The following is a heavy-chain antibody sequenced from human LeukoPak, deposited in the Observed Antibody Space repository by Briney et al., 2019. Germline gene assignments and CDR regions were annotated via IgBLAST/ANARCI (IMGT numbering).Heavy chain of an antibody. Sequence: GSLRLSCAASGFSFRGYTMHWVRQVPERGLEWVSLISWNGVTTYYRDSVKGRFTISRDDSKNSLYLQMNSLTSEDSALYYCAASDGEQQLALWGQGTLVTVSS. J-gene: IGHJ4*02. D-gene: IGHD6-13*01. CDR1: GFSFRGYT. CDR3: AASDGEQQLAL. V-gene: IGHV3-43*01. CDR2: ISWNGVTT.